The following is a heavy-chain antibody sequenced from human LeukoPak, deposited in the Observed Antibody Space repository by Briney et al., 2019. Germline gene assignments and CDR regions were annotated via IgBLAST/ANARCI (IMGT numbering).Heavy chain of an antibody. CDR3: SAALAHDAIDI. Sequence: PGGSLRLSCAASGFTFNNAWMNWVRQAPGKGLEWVGRIKSKADGGITDYAAPVKGRFTISRDDSKNTLYLQMNSPKTEDTAVYYCSAALAHDAIDIWGQGTTVTASS. J-gene: IGHJ3*02. CDR1: GFTFNNAW. D-gene: IGHD6-25*01. V-gene: IGHV3-15*01. CDR2: IKSKADGGIT.